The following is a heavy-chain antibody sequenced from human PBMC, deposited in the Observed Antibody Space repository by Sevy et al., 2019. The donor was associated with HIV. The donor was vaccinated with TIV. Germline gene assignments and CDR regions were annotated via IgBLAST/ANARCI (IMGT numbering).Heavy chain of an antibody. CDR3: AKPPWIDQRAFEY. CDR1: GFTFSSYA. V-gene: IGHV3-23*01. D-gene: IGHD2-2*03. J-gene: IGHJ4*02. CDR2: ISGNVDNT. Sequence: GGSLRLSCAASGFTFSSYAMSWVRQAPGKGLEWVSSISGNVDNTYYADSVKCRFIISRDNSKNTLYLQMNSLRAEDTAVYYCAKPPWIDQRAFEYWGQGTLVTVSS.